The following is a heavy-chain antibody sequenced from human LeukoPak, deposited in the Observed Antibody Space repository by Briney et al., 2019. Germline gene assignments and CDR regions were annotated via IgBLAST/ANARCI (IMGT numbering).Heavy chain of an antibody. CDR2: IWYDGSNK. Sequence: GGSLRLSCAASGFTFSSYGILWVRQAPGKGLEWVAVIWYDGSNKYYADSVKGRFTISRDQSKNTVYLQMNSLRADDTAVYYCAGLGSGWAIDYWGQGTLVTVSS. J-gene: IGHJ4*02. CDR1: GFTFSSYG. V-gene: IGHV3-33*01. CDR3: AGLGSGWAIDY. D-gene: IGHD6-19*01.